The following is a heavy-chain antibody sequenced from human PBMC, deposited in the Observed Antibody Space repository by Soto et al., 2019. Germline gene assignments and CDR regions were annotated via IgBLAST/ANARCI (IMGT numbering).Heavy chain of an antibody. J-gene: IGHJ3*02. CDR3: VSRTVTTFNAFDI. D-gene: IGHD4-17*01. CDR2: IYYSENT. V-gene: IGHV4-39*01. Sequence: SETLSLTCTVSGVSISSVSYYWGWIRQPPGKGLEWIGSIYYSENTYYNPSLKSRVTISLDTSKNQFSLWLSSVTAADTAVYYCVSRTVTTFNAFDIWGQGTMVTVSS. CDR1: GVSISSVSYY.